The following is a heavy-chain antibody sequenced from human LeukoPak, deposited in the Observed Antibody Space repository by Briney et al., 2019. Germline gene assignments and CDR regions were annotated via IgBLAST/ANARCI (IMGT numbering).Heavy chain of an antibody. V-gene: IGHV3-23*01. D-gene: IGHD3-9*01. CDR2: ISGSGGST. Sequence: QPGGSLRLSCAASGFTFSSYAMSWVRQAPGKGLEWVSAISGSGGSTYYADSVKGRFTISRDNSKNTLYLQMNSLRAEDTAVYYCAKDVPPYYDILTGYYLEYYFDYWGQGTLVTVSS. CDR3: AKDVPPYYDILTGYYLEYYFDY. CDR1: GFTFSSYA. J-gene: IGHJ4*02.